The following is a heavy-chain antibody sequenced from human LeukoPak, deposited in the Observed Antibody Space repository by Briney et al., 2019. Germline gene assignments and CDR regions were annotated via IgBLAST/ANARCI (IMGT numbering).Heavy chain of an antibody. D-gene: IGHD1-26*01. CDR1: GYSFTSHW. CDR3: ARHRGSYSYDY. CDR2: IYPGDSDI. Sequence: GESLKISCKSSGYSFTSHWIGWVRQMPGKGLEWMGIIYPGDSDIRYSPSFRGQVTISTDKSTSTAYLQWSSLKASDTAMYYCARHRGSYSYDYWGQGTLVTVSS. V-gene: IGHV5-51*01. J-gene: IGHJ4*02.